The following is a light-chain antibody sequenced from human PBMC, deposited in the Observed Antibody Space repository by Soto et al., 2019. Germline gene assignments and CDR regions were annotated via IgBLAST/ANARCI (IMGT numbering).Light chain of an antibody. CDR2: KAS. V-gene: IGKV1-5*03. CDR1: QSISSW. J-gene: IGKJ1*01. Sequence: DIQMTQSPSTLSASVGDRVTSTCRASQSISSWLAWYQQKPGQAPKLLIYKASTLQSGVPSRFSGSGSGTEFTLAISSLQPDDSATYYCQQYNDNWTFGQGTKVE. CDR3: QQYNDNWT.